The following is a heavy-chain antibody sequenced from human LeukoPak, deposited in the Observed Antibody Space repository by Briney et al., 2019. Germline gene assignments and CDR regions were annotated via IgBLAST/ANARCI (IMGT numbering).Heavy chain of an antibody. V-gene: IGHV3-9*01. CDR3: AKARHGRPSTQFDY. CDR2: ISWNSGSI. D-gene: IGHD6-6*01. Sequence: PGGSLRLSCAASGFTFDDYAMHWVRQAPGKGLEWVSGISWNSGSIGYADSVKGRFTISRDNAKNSLYLQMNSLRAEDTALYYCAKARHGRPSTQFDYWGQGILVTVSS. CDR1: GFTFDDYA. J-gene: IGHJ4*02.